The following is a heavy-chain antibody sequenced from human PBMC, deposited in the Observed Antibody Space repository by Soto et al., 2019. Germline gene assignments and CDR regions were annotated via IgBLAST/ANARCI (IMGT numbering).Heavy chain of an antibody. CDR1: GYTFTGYY. V-gene: IGHV1-2*04. D-gene: IGHD6-13*01. J-gene: IGHJ3*02. CDR3: ASAGYSSSWDAFDI. Sequence: GASVKVSCKASGYTFTGYYMHWVRQAPGQGLEWMGWINPNSGGTNYAQKFQGWVTMTRDTSISTAYMELSRLRSDDTAVYYCASAGYSSSWDAFDIWGQGTMVTVPS. CDR2: INPNSGGT.